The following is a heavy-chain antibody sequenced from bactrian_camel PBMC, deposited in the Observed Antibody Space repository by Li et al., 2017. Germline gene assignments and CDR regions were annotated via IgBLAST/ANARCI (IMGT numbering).Heavy chain of an antibody. V-gene: IGHV3S53*01. CDR2: MDGDGQK. CDR1: GYTLPMN. D-gene: IGHD2*01. J-gene: IGHJ4*01. Sequence: VQLVESGGGSVQAGGSLRLSCVASGYTLPMNMCWFRQVVGKEREEVAEMDGDGQKRYAESMQGRFTISRDNDSNSIYLLMNSLKPEDTAMYYCAAGRTWGNMYYSASSYNYWGQGTQVTVS. CDR3: AAGRTWGNMYYSASSYNY.